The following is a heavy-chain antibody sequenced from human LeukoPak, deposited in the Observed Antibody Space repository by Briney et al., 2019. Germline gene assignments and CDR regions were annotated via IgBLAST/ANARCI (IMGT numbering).Heavy chain of an antibody. CDR3: ARSATVTTGYFDY. CDR1: GGSISSSGHY. D-gene: IGHD4-17*01. J-gene: IGHJ4*02. Sequence: KPSETLSLTCSVSGGSISSSGHYWGWIHQSPEKGLDWIGSIYSNGNTYYNPSVKSRVTISVDTSKNQFSLKLTSVTAAETAVYYCARSATVTTGYFDYWGQGALVTVSS. CDR2: IYSNGNT. V-gene: IGHV4-39*07.